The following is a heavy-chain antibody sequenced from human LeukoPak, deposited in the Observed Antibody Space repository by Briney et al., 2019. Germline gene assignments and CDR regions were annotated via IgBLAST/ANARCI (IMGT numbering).Heavy chain of an antibody. Sequence: SETLSLTCTVSGYSISSGYYWGWIRQPPGKGLEWIGSIYHSGSTYYNPSLKSRVTISVDTSKNQFSLKLSSVTAAGTAVYYCARESIVGATRIFDYWGQGTLVTVSS. D-gene: IGHD1-26*01. CDR1: GYSISSGYY. CDR2: IYHSGST. CDR3: ARESIVGATRIFDY. V-gene: IGHV4-38-2*02. J-gene: IGHJ4*02.